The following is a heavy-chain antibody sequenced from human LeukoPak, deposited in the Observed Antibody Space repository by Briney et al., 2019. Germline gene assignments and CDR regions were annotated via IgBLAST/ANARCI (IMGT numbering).Heavy chain of an antibody. J-gene: IGHJ4*02. CDR2: INHSGST. CDR3: ARGRRFSVSFYLRTYYFDY. V-gene: IGHV4-34*01. CDR1: GGSFSGYY. Sequence: SETLSLTCAVYGGSFSGYYWSWIRQPPGKGLEWIGEINHSGSTNYNPSLKSRVTISVDTSKNQFSLKLSSVTAADTAVYYCARGRRFSVSFYLRTYYFDYWGQGTLVTVSS. D-gene: IGHD1-26*01.